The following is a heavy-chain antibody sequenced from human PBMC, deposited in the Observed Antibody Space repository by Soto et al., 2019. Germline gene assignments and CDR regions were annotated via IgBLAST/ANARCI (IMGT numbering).Heavy chain of an antibody. J-gene: IGHJ5*02. CDR3: ARDMRGFYYDRTNWFDP. CDR2: IYYSGST. V-gene: IGHV4-59*01. Sequence: PSETLSLTCTVSGGSISSYYWSWIRQPPGKGLEWIGYIYYSGSTNYNPSLKSRVTISVDTSKNQFSLKLSSVTAADTAVYYCARDMRGFYYDRTNWFDPRGQAPVGPVSS. CDR1: GGSISSYY. D-gene: IGHD3-22*01.